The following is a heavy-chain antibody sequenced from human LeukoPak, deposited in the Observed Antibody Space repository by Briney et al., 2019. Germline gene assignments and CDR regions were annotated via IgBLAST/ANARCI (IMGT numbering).Heavy chain of an antibody. Sequence: ASVKVSCKTSGYTFTNFYMHWVRQAPGQGLEWMGIINPSGGNTGYAQKFQGRVTMTRDTSISTAYMELSRLRSDDTAVYYCARDHSGYDDSFDYWGQGTLVTVSS. J-gene: IGHJ4*02. V-gene: IGHV1-46*01. CDR3: ARDHSGYDDSFDY. CDR1: GYTFTNFY. CDR2: INPSGGNT. D-gene: IGHD5-12*01.